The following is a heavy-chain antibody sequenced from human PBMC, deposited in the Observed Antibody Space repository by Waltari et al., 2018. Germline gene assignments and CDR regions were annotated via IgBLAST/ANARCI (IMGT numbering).Heavy chain of an antibody. CDR1: GYSFTSYW. Sequence: EVQLVQSGAEVKKPGESLRISCKGSGYSFTSYWISWVRQMPGKGLEWMGKIDPSEYYTNDSPAFQGHVTISADKSISTAYLQCSSLKASDTAIYYCARRKDYGGNLFDYWGQGTLVTVSS. D-gene: IGHD4-17*01. J-gene: IGHJ4*02. CDR2: IDPSEYYT. CDR3: ARRKDYGGNLFDY. V-gene: IGHV5-10-1*03.